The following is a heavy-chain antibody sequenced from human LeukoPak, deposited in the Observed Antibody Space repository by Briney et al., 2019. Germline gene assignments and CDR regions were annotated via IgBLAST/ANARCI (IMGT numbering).Heavy chain of an antibody. V-gene: IGHV3-30-3*01. Sequence: QPGRSLRLSCAASGFTFSSYAMHWVRQAPGKGLEWVAVISYDGSNKYYADSVKGRFTISRDNSKNTLYLQMNSLRAEDTAVYYCAKGRNDYGDYGGENFDLWGRGALVTVSS. J-gene: IGHJ2*01. CDR2: ISYDGSNK. D-gene: IGHD4-17*01. CDR3: AKGRNDYGDYGGENFDL. CDR1: GFTFSSYA.